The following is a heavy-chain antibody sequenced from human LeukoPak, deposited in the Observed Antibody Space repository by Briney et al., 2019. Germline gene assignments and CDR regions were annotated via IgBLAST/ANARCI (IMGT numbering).Heavy chain of an antibody. CDR1: GYTFTSYG. CDR2: ISAYNGNT. CDR3: ARDFREGPVDY. Sequence: ASVKVSCKASGYTFTSYGIGWVRQAPGQGLEWMGWISAYNGNTNYAQKLQGRVTMTTDTSTSTAYMELRSLRSDDAAVYYCARDFREGPVDYWGQGTLVTVSS. V-gene: IGHV1-18*01. J-gene: IGHJ4*02.